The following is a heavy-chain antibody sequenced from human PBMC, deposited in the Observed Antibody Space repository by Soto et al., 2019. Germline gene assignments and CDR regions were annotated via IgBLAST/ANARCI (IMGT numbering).Heavy chain of an antibody. CDR1: GFTFSSYA. CDR3: AKDLEYSGYDLSAFDY. Sequence: GGSLRLSCAASGFTFSSYAMSWVRQAPGKGLEWVSAISGSGGSTYYADSVKGRFTISRDNSKNTLYLQMNSLRAEDTAVYYCAKDLEYSGYDLSAFDYWGQGTLVTVSS. CDR2: ISGSGGST. D-gene: IGHD5-12*01. V-gene: IGHV3-23*01. J-gene: IGHJ4*02.